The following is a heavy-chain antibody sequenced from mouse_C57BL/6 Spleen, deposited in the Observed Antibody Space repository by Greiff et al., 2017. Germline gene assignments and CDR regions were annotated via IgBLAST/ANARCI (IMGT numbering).Heavy chain of an antibody. CDR2: INPSTGGT. J-gene: IGHJ2*01. V-gene: IGHV1-42*01. D-gene: IGHD1-1*01. CDR3: ARGGLASSSSFDD. Sequence: VQLQQSGPELVKPGASVKISCKASGYSFTGYYMTWVKQSPEKSLEWIGEINPSTGGTTYNQKFKAKATLTVDKSSSTAYMQLKSLTSEDSAVDYCARGGLASSSSFDDWGQGTTLTVSS. CDR1: GYSFTGYY.